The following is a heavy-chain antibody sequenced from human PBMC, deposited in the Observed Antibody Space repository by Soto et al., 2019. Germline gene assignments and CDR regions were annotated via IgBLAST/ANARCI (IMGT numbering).Heavy chain of an antibody. V-gene: IGHV3-30-3*01. Sequence: QVQLVESGGGVVQPGRSLRLSCAGSEFIFANFAMNWVRQAPGKGLEWVAIISYDGNHKDYADSVKGRFSISRDNSKNTLYLQMNSLRPDDTAVYYCATTYTYSANDWFDPWGQGTLVTVSS. J-gene: IGHJ5*02. CDR2: ISYDGNHK. CDR1: EFIFANFA. CDR3: ATTYTYSANDWFDP. D-gene: IGHD4-4*01.